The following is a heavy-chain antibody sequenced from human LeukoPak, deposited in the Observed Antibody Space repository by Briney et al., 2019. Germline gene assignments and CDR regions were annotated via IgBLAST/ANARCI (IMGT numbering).Heavy chain of an antibody. J-gene: IGHJ5*02. CDR2: IDGSGGSP. V-gene: IGHV3-23*01. CDR1: GFIFSGYA. D-gene: IGHD6-19*01. Sequence: GGSLRLSCSASGFIFSGYAMSWVRQAPGKGLEWVSTIDGSGGSPYYADSVKGRFTISRDNSKNSLYLQMDSLRAEDTAVYYCARGPFYSSRGNWFDPWGQGTLVTVSS. CDR3: ARGPFYSSRGNWFDP.